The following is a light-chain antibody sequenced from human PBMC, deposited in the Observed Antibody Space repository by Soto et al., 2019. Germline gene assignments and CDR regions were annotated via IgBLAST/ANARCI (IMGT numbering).Light chain of an antibody. CDR2: AAS. Sequence: DIQMTQSPSSLSASVGDRVTITCRASQSISSYLHWYQQKPGKAPKLLIYAASSLQSGVPSRFSGSGSGTDFTLTISSLQTEDFAPYYCQLTFSTPLTFGGGTKVE. CDR1: QSISSY. V-gene: IGKV1-39*01. CDR3: QLTFSTPLT. J-gene: IGKJ4*01.